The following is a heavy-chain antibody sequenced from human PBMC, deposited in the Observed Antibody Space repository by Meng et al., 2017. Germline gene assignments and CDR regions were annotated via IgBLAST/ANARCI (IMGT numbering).Heavy chain of an antibody. CDR3: ARVGLKLGPSRGSWYFDL. CDR2: ISAYNGNT. D-gene: IGHD7-27*01. Sequence: QVQLGQSGAGVKKPGASVKVSCKASGYNFTSYGISWVRQAPGQGLEWMGWISAYNGNTNYAQKLQGRVTMTTDTSTSTAYMELRSLRSDDTAVYYCARVGLKLGPSRGSWYFDLWGRGTLVTVSS. V-gene: IGHV1-18*01. CDR1: GYNFTSYG. J-gene: IGHJ2*01.